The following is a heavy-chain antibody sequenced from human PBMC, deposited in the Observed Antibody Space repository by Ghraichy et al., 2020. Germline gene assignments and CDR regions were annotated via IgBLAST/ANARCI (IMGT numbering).Heavy chain of an antibody. Sequence: ASVKVSCKASGYIFTSSYIHWVRQAPGQGLEWMGIINPTDGGSNYAQNFQGRVTMSRDTSTGTVYMELSSLRSEDTAVYFCARAGADADLPTVYFFDSWGQGTLVTVSS. J-gene: IGHJ4*02. CDR2: INPTDGGS. D-gene: IGHD7-27*01. CDR3: ARAGADADLPTVYFFDS. CDR1: GYIFTSSY. V-gene: IGHV1-46*01.